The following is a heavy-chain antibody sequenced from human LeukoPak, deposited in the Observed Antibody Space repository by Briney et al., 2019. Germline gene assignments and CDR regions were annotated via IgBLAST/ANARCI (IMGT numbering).Heavy chain of an antibody. CDR2: IIPIFGTA. CDR3: ASANRRDYYDSSGLNY. Sequence: GASVKVSCKASGGTFSSYAISWVRQAPGQGLEWMGRIIPIFGTANYAQKFQGRVTITTDESTSTAYMELSSLRSEDTAVYYCASANRRDYYDSSGLNYWGQGTLVTVPS. J-gene: IGHJ4*02. D-gene: IGHD3-22*01. V-gene: IGHV1-69*05. CDR1: GGTFSSYA.